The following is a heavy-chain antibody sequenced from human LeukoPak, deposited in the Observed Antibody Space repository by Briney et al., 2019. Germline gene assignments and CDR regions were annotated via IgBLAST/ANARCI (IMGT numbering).Heavy chain of an antibody. CDR3: ARHGWHSWYFDL. V-gene: IGHV4-34*01. CDR1: GGSLSGYA. D-gene: IGHD6-19*01. J-gene: IGHJ2*01. CDR2: INQRRSL. Sequence: PSETLSLTCAVYGGSLSGYAWRWIRQPPGKGLEWIGEINQRRSLKYNPSLESRVTISVDTSKNQFSLKLSSVTAADTAVFYCARHGWHSWYFDLWGRGTLVTVSS.